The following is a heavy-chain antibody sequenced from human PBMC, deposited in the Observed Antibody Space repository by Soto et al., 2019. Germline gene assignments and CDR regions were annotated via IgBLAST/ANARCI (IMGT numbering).Heavy chain of an antibody. CDR1: GFTFSSYA. CDR2: ISGPGGST. D-gene: IGHD3-10*01. CDR3: AKDPRFASGGFDS. V-gene: IGHV3-23*01. Sequence: EVQLLESGGGLVLPGGSLRLSCAGSGFTFSSYAMTWVRQAPGKGLEWVSSISGPGGSTYYADSVKGRFTISRDNAKNSLYLQINSLRGEDTAVYYCAKDPRFASGGFDSWGQGTLVTVSS. J-gene: IGHJ4*02.